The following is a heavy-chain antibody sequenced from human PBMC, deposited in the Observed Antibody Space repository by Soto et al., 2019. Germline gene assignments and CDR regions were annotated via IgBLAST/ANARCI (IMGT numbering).Heavy chain of an antibody. J-gene: IGHJ4*02. D-gene: IGHD6-13*01. V-gene: IGHV4-4*07. CDR3: ARALSSAAGLYFDY. Sequence: SETLSLTCTVSGDSISSYYWSWIRQPAGKGMEWIGRIHTTENTNYNPSLRSRVTMSVDMSNNQFSLKLTSLTAADTAVYYCARALSSAAGLYFDYWGQGTLVTVSS. CDR1: GDSISSYY. CDR2: IHTTENT.